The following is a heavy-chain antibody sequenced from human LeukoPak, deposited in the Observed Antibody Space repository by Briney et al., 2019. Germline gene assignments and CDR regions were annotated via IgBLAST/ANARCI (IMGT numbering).Heavy chain of an antibody. CDR1: GGTFSSYA. CDR2: IIPILGIA. V-gene: IGHV1-69*04. J-gene: IGHJ4*02. Sequence: ASVKVSCKASGGTFSSYAISWVRQAPGQGLEWMGRIIPILGIANYAQKFQGRVTITADKSTSTAYMELRSLRSDDTAVYYCARDDPQWRENDYWGQGTLVTVSS. D-gene: IGHD6-19*01. CDR3: ARDDPQWRENDY.